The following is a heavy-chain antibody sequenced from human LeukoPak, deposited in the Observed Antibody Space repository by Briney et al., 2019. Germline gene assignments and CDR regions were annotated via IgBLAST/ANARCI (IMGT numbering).Heavy chain of an antibody. V-gene: IGHV1-18*01. J-gene: IGHJ4*02. CDR2: ISAYNGNT. D-gene: IGHD2-2*01. CDR1: GYTFTSYG. CDR3: ARGDHCSSTSCYAGVVPY. Sequence: ASVKVSCKASGYTFTSYGISWVRQAPGQGLEWMGWISAYNGNTNYAQKLQGRVTITADESTSTAYMELSSLRSEDTAVYYCARGDHCSSTSCYAGVVPYWGQGTLVTVSS.